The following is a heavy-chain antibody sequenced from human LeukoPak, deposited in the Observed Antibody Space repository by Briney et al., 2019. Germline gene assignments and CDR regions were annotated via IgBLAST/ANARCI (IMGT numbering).Heavy chain of an antibody. D-gene: IGHD3-3*01. V-gene: IGHV3-15*01. CDR2: IKSKADGGTT. CDR1: GFTVSSNY. Sequence: NPGGSLRLSCAASGFTVSSNYMSWVRQAPGKGLEWVGRIKSKADGGTTDYAAPVKGRFTISRDDSKNTLYLHMNSLKTEDTAVYYCTSFTIFGVWGQGTLVTVSS. CDR3: TSFTIFGV. J-gene: IGHJ4*02.